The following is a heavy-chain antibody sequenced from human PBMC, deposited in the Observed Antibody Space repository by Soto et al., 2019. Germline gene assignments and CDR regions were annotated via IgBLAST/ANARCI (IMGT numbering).Heavy chain of an antibody. CDR1: GYTFTTYG. V-gene: IGHV1-18*01. D-gene: IGHD6-19*01. Sequence: QVQLVQSGAEVKKPGASVKVSCKASGYTFTTYGIIWVRQAPGQGLEWMGWISAYNGNTNYPQKFQGRVTLTTDTSTSAAYMELRSLRSDDTALYYCARDGGYSIGWAFVPWGQGTLVTVSS. CDR2: ISAYNGNT. CDR3: ARDGGYSIGWAFVP. J-gene: IGHJ5*02.